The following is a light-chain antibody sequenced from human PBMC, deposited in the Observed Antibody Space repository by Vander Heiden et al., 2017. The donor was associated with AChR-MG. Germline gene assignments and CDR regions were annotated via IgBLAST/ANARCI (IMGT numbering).Light chain of an antibody. Sequence: QSVLTQPPSASGAPGQRVTISCTGNSSNIGAGHLVHWYQQLPVRAPKLLIYANSNRPSGVPDRFSSSKSGTSASLAITGLQAEDEADYYCQSYDNSLSGLVFGGGTRLTVL. CDR1: SSNIGAGHL. J-gene: IGLJ3*02. V-gene: IGLV1-40*01. CDR2: ANS. CDR3: QSYDNSLSGLV.